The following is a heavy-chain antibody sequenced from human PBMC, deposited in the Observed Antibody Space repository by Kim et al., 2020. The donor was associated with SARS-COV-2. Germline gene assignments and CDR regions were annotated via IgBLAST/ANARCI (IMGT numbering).Heavy chain of an antibody. CDR3: ARSGRGFDFLTGYSPLDY. Sequence: SETLSLTCTVSGDSINDFYWSWIRQSPGRGLEWLVYLYQTWSTNYNPSLMGRVTMTLDTSKNQVSLKLTSVTAADTAMYFCARSGRGFDFLTGYSPLDY. CDR1: GDSINDFY. CDR2: LYQTWST. D-gene: IGHD3-9*01. V-gene: IGHV4-59*12. J-gene: IGHJ4*01.